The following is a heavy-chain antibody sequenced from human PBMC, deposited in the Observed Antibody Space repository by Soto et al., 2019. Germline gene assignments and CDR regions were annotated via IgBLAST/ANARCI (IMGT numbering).Heavy chain of an antibody. D-gene: IGHD3-22*01. V-gene: IGHV1-69*13. CDR2: IIPIGGTA. CDR1: GGTCSSYS. CDR3: ARESYDSSGYYVLFDY. J-gene: IGHJ5*01. Sequence: SLKVSCNASGGTCSSYSISWVRQAPGQGLEWMGGIIPIGGTANYAQKFQGRVTITADESTSTAYMELGSLTSEDTAVYYCARESYDSSGYYVLFDYWG.